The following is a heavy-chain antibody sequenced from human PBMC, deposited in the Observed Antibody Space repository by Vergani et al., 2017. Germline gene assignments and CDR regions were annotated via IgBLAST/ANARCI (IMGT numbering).Heavy chain of an antibody. Sequence: QVQLQQWGAGLLKPSETLSLTCAVYGRSFSGYYWSWIRQPPGKGLEWIGEIDHSGSTNYNPSLKSRVTISVDTTKNHFSLKLSSVTAADTAVYYCARGMYNSSPPRYWGQGTLVTVSS. CDR3: ARGMYNSSPPRY. D-gene: IGHD6-13*01. J-gene: IGHJ4*02. CDR2: IDHSGST. CDR1: GRSFSGYY. V-gene: IGHV4-34*01.